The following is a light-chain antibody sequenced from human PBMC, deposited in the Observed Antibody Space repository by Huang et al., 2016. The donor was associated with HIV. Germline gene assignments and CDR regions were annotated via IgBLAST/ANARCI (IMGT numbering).Light chain of an antibody. V-gene: IGKV3-15*01. J-gene: IGKJ1*01. CDR1: QSFSSN. Sequence: EIVMTQSPATLSVSPGERASLTCRASQSFSSNLAWYQQKPGQAPRLLIYGASTRATGNPVRFSGSGCGTEFTLTISSLQSEDFAFYYCQQYNNWPRGTFGQGTKVEIK. CDR2: GAS. CDR3: QQYNNWPRGT.